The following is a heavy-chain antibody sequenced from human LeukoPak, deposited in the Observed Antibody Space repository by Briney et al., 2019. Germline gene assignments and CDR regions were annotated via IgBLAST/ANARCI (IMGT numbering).Heavy chain of an antibody. J-gene: IGHJ4*02. Sequence: SETLSLTCTVSGGSISSDYWSWIRQPPGKGLEWIGYIYYSGSTNYNPSLKSRVTISVDTSKNQFSLKLSSVTAADTAVYYCARVGYNSYGLRLSGIFDYWGQGTLVTVSS. V-gene: IGHV4-59*01. CDR1: GGSISSDY. D-gene: IGHD5-18*01. CDR2: IYYSGST. CDR3: ARVGYNSYGLRLSGIFDY.